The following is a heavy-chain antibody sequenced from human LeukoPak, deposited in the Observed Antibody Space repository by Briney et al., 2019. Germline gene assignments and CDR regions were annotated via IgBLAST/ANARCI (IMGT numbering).Heavy chain of an antibody. CDR3: AHTGSAHGDDWFGP. D-gene: IGHD7-27*01. CDR1: GFSLNTRGVG. Sequence: SGPTLVKPTETLTLTCTFSGFSLNTRGVGVGWIRQAPGKALEWLALISRDDDKRYRPSLKSRLTITKDTSKNQVALTLANLDPVDTATYYCAHTGSAHGDDWFGPWGQGTLVTVSS. CDR2: ISRDDDK. V-gene: IGHV2-5*02. J-gene: IGHJ5*02.